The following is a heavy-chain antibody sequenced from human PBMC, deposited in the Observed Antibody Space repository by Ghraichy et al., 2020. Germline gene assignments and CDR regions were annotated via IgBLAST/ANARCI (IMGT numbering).Heavy chain of an antibody. CDR3: ARGSQKVAGTDYYYGMDV. Sequence: GESLNISCAASGFTFSSYAMHWVRQAPGKGLEYVSAISSNGGSTYYANSVKGRFTISRDNSKNTLYLQMGSLRAEDMAVYYCARGSQKVAGTDYYYGMDVWGQGTTVTVSS. J-gene: IGHJ6*02. CDR2: ISSNGGST. V-gene: IGHV3-64*01. CDR1: GFTFSSYA. D-gene: IGHD6-19*01.